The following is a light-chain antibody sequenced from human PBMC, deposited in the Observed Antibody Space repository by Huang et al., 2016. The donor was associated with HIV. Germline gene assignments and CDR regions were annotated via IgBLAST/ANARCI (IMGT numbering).Light chain of an antibody. Sequence: DIQMTQSPSTLSASVGDRVTITCRASQTISSWLAWYRQKPGKAPKLLIYKASDLESGVPSRFSGSGSVTEFTLTITSLQPDDFGTYYCQQYNTYPWTFGQGTKVEIK. V-gene: IGKV1-5*03. CDR1: QTISSW. CDR2: KAS. J-gene: IGKJ1*01. CDR3: QQYNTYPWT.